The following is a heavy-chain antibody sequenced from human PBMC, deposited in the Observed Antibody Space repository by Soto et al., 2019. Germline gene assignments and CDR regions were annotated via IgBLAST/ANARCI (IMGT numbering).Heavy chain of an antibody. J-gene: IGHJ6*03. CDR1: GFTFSSYG. CDR2: ISYDGSNK. V-gene: IGHV3-30*18. Sequence: QVQLVESGGGVVQPGRSLRLSCAASGFTFSSYGMHWVRQAPGKGLEWVAVISYDGSNKYYADSVKGRFTISRDNSKNTLYLQMNSLRAEDTAVYYCAKXXVXXXXXXYYYYYYMDVWGKGTTVTXSS. CDR3: AKXXVXXXXXXYYYYYYMDV.